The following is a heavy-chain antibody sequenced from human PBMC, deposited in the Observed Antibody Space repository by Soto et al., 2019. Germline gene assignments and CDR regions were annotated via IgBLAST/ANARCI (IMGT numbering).Heavy chain of an antibody. D-gene: IGHD4-17*01. V-gene: IGHV4-59*01. CDR1: GGSISSYY. Sequence: QGQLQESGPGLVKPSETLSLTCTVSGGSISSYYWSWIRQPPGKGLEWIGYIYYSGSTNYNPSLKSRVTISVDTSKNQYSLKLSSVTAADTAVYYCARDMNGAFDYWGQGTLVTVSS. CDR2: IYYSGST. CDR3: ARDMNGAFDY. J-gene: IGHJ4*02.